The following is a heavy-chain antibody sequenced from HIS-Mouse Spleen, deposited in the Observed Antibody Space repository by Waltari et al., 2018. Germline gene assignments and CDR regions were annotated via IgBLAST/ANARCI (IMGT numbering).Heavy chain of an antibody. CDR2: IYYNGST. D-gene: IGHD3-3*01. Sequence: QLQLQESGPGLVKPSETLSLTCTVSGGSISSSSYYWGWIRQPPGKGLEWIGSIYYNGSTYYNPSLKSRVTISVDTSKNQFSLKLSSVTAADTAVYYCARAPTGFLEWFDAFDIWGQGTMVTVSS. J-gene: IGHJ3*02. CDR3: ARAPTGFLEWFDAFDI. CDR1: GGSISSSSYY. V-gene: IGHV4-39*07.